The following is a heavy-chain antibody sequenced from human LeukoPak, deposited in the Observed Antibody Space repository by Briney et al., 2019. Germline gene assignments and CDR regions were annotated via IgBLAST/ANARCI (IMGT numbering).Heavy chain of an antibody. V-gene: IGHV4-39*01. Sequence: SETLSLTCTVSGGSISSSSYYWGWIRQPPGKGLEWIGSIYYSGSTYYNPSLKSRVTISVDTSKNQFSLKLSSVTAADTAVYYCARGYCGGDCYYGYWGQGTLVTVSS. CDR1: GGSISSSSYY. D-gene: IGHD2-21*02. J-gene: IGHJ4*02. CDR2: IYYSGST. CDR3: ARGYCGGDCYYGY.